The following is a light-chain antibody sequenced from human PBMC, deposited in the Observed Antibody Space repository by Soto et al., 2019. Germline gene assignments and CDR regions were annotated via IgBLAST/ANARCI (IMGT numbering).Light chain of an antibody. Sequence: IVMTQSPATLSMYPGERATLSCRASQSLNSDLAWYQQKPGQAPRLLIFGASIRATGIPARFIGSGSGTEFTLTIGSLQSEDCALYYCQQYNNWPGTFGQGTKVEI. V-gene: IGKV3-15*01. CDR1: QSLNSD. CDR2: GAS. CDR3: QQYNNWPGT. J-gene: IGKJ1*01.